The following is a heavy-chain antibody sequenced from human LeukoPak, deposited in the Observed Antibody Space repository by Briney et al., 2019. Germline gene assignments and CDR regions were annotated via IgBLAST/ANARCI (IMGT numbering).Heavy chain of an antibody. J-gene: IGHJ4*02. CDR2: MNPNSGST. Sequence: ASVKVSCKASGYTFTSCDINWVRQATGQGLEWMGWMNPNSGSTGYGQSFQGRITMTRDISIGTAYMELSNLTSEDTAIYYCTRGSSGRRDNWGRGTLVTVSA. D-gene: IGHD6-19*01. V-gene: IGHV1-8*01. CDR3: TRGSSGRRDN. CDR1: GYTFTSCD.